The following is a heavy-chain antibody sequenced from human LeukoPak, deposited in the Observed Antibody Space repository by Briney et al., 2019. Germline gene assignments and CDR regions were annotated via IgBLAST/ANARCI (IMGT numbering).Heavy chain of an antibody. CDR2: INSDGSST. D-gene: IGHD6-13*01. Sequence: GGSLKLSCAASGFTFSSYWMHWVRQAPGKGLVWVSRINSDGSSTSYADSVKGRFTISRDNAKNTLYLQMNSLRAEDTAVYYCARAGSSSWYSNRFDPWGQGTLVTVSS. J-gene: IGHJ5*02. CDR3: ARAGSSSWYSNRFDP. V-gene: IGHV3-74*01. CDR1: GFTFSSYW.